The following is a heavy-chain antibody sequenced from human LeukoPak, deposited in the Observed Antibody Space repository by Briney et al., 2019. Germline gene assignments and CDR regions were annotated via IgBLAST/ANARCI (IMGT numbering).Heavy chain of an antibody. V-gene: IGHV4-39*01. Sequence: PSETLSLTCTVSGGSISSSSYFWGWIRQPPGKGLEWIGSFYGGDSQWQYNPSLQSRLTVSVDRSMTQFSLKLSSVTAADTAVYYCARGAVWFGGRGVIITPPYYYYYGMDVWGQGTTVTVSS. CDR3: ARGAVWFGGRGVIITPPYYYYYGMDV. CDR1: GGSISSSSYF. J-gene: IGHJ6*02. CDR2: FYGGDSQ. D-gene: IGHD3-10*01.